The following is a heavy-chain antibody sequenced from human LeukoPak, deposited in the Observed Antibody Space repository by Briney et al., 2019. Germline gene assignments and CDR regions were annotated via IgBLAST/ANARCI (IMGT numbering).Heavy chain of an antibody. V-gene: IGHV3-74*01. D-gene: IGHD5-24*01. J-gene: IGHJ6*02. Sequence: GRSLRLSCAASGFTFDDYAMHWVRQAPGKGLVWVSRINSDARSTSYADSVKGRFTISRDNAKNSLYLQMSSLRAEDTAVYYCARGNHNYGDYYGLDVWGQGTTVTVSS. CDR3: ARGNHNYGDYYGLDV. CDR1: GFTFDDYA. CDR2: INSDARST.